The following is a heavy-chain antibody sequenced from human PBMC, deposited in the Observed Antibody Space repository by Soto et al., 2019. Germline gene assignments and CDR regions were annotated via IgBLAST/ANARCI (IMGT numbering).Heavy chain of an antibody. J-gene: IGHJ5*02. Sequence: QVQLVQSGAEVKKPGSSVKVSCMPSGGIFSNYAFTWVRQAPGQGLEWMGGIFPILGTTNSAQKFQGRISITAAESTGTAYMELISRRSEDTAIYYCATQRKVLLFPHVAHPGNWLDPWGQGTLVTVSS. CDR1: GGIFSNYA. D-gene: IGHD1-1*01. CDR2: IFPILGTT. V-gene: IGHV1-69*01. CDR3: ATQRKVLLFPHVAHPGNWLDP.